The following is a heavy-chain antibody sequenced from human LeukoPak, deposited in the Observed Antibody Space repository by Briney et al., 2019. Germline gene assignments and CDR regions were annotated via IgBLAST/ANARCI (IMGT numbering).Heavy chain of an antibody. V-gene: IGHV5-51*01. CDR3: ARIAIAARPVWFDP. Sequence: GESLKISCEGSGYSFATYWIGWVRQMPGKGLEWMGIIYPGDSDTTYSPSFQGQVTISADKSISTAYLQWSSLKASDTAIYYCARIAIAARPVWFDPWGQGTLVTVSS. J-gene: IGHJ5*02. D-gene: IGHD6-6*01. CDR2: IYPGDSDT. CDR1: GYSFATYW.